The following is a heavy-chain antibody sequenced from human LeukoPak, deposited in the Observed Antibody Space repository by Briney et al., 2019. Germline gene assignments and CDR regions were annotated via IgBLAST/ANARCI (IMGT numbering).Heavy chain of an antibody. CDR2: ISSSSSTI. CDR1: GFTFSRYS. J-gene: IGHJ4*02. D-gene: IGHD3-22*01. V-gene: IGHV3-48*01. Sequence: PGGSLRLSCAASGFTFSRYSMNWVRQAPGKGLEWLSYISSSSSTIYYADSVKGRFTISRDNAKNSLYLQVNNLGAEDTAVYYCARADYYYDSSGYKYYFDYWGQGTLVTVSS. CDR3: ARADYYYDSSGYKYYFDY.